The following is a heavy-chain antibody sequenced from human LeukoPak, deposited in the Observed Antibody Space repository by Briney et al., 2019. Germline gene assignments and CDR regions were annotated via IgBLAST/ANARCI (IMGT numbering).Heavy chain of an antibody. J-gene: IGHJ3*02. CDR1: GYTFTSYG. V-gene: IGHV1-18*01. D-gene: IGHD4-17*01. Sequence: ASVKVSCKASGYTFTSYGISWVRQAPGQGLEWMGWINTYNGNTNYAQKFQGRVTMTTDTSTSTAYMELRSLRSDDTAVYYCARASGDYEAPINDAFDIWGQGTMVTVSS. CDR3: ARASGDYEAPINDAFDI. CDR2: INTYNGNT.